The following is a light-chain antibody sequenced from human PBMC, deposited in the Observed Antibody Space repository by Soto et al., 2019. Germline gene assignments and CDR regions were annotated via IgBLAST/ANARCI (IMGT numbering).Light chain of an antibody. CDR2: KVS. V-gene: IGKV2-30*01. Sequence: DVVMTQSPLSLPVTLGQPASISCRSRQSLVYSDGNTNLTWFQQRPGQSPRRLIYKVSNRDSGVPDRFSGSGSGTDFTLKISRVEAEDVGVYYCMQGTHWPLTFGGGTKVEIK. J-gene: IGKJ4*01. CDR1: QSLVYSDGNTN. CDR3: MQGTHWPLT.